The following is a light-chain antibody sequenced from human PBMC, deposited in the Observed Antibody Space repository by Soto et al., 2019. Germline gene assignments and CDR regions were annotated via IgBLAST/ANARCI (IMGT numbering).Light chain of an antibody. V-gene: IGKV3-20*01. Sequence: EIVLTQSPGTLSLSPGERATLSCRASQSVTSNYLAWYQQKPGQAPRLLIYGASTRATGIPGRFGGSGSGTDFTLTITRLEPEDFAVYYCQQYGSSPRTFGQGTKLEI. CDR3: QQYGSSPRT. J-gene: IGKJ2*01. CDR2: GAS. CDR1: QSVTSNY.